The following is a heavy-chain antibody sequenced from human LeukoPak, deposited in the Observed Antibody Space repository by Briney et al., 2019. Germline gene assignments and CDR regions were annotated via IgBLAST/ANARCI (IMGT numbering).Heavy chain of an antibody. CDR2: INPNSGGT. Sequence: ASMKVSCTASGYTFTVYYMHWVRQAPGQGLEWMGWINPNSGGTNYAQKFQGWVTMTRDTSISTAYMELSRLRSDDTAVYYCARAHRLWSDPYYFDYWGQGTLVTVSS. V-gene: IGHV1-2*04. J-gene: IGHJ4*02. CDR3: ARAHRLWSDPYYFDY. CDR1: GYTFTVYY. D-gene: IGHD3-10*01.